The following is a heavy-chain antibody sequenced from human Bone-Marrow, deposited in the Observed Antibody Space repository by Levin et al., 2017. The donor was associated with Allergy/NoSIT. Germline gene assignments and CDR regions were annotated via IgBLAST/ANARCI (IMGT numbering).Heavy chain of an antibody. V-gene: IGHV1-69*06. CDR2: IIPLFDTT. CDR3: ARAPSPLYIDY. CDR1: GDTFSDSA. J-gene: IGHJ4*02. Sequence: SVKVSCKASGDTFSDSAISWLRLAPGQGLEWMGGIIPLFDTTNYAQKFQGRVTITADIATSTAYMELSSLTSDDTAVYYCARAPSPLYIDYWGQGTLVTVTS. D-gene: IGHD3-10*01.